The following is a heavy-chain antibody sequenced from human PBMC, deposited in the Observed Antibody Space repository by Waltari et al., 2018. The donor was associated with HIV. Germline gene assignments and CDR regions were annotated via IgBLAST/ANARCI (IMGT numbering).Heavy chain of an antibody. CDR2: ITGIGNTI. V-gene: IGHV3-11*01. J-gene: IGHJ6*02. CDR3: ARDRPRGAALFYYGMDV. CDR1: GYTFSDYY. Sequence: QVHLVESGGGLVKPGGSLRLSCAASGYTFSDYYMTWIRQAPGKGLEWVSYITGIGNTIYYGYSVKGRFTISRDNAKNSLFLQMNSLRAEDTAVYYCARDRPRGAALFYYGMDVWGQGTTVTVSS. D-gene: IGHD6-13*01.